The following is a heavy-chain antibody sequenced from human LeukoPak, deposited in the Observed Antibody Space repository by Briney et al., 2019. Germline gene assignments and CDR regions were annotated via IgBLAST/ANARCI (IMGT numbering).Heavy chain of an antibody. CDR1: GFTFSSHS. D-gene: IGHD3-10*01. Sequence: PGGSLRLSCAASGFTFSSHSMNWVRQAPGKGLEWVSYISSSSSAINYAGSVKGRFTISRDNAKNSLYLEMNSLRAEDTAVYYCARKSSGSAFDYWGQGTLVTVSS. J-gene: IGHJ4*02. V-gene: IGHV3-48*04. CDR2: ISSSSSAI. CDR3: ARKSSGSAFDY.